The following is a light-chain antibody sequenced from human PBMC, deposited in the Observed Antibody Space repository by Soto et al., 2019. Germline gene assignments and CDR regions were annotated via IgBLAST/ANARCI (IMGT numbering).Light chain of an antibody. CDR2: WAS. J-gene: IGKJ1*01. CDR3: QQYCSTPPT. CDR1: QSVLYSSNNENS. Sequence: DIVMTQSPDSLAVSLGERATINCKSSQSVLYSSNNENSLAWYQQKPGQPLKLLLYWASTRESGVPDRFSGSGSGTDFTLTISSLQAGDVAVYYCQQYCSTPPTFGQGTKVELK. V-gene: IGKV4-1*01.